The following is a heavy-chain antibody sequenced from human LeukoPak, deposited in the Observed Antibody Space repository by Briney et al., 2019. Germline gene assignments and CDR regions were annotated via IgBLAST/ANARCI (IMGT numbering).Heavy chain of an antibody. Sequence: GGSLRLSCAAYGFTFSNYWMNWVRQAPGKGLEWVANIKQDGSEQYYVDSVKGRFTISRDNAKNSLYLQMNSLRAEDTAVYYCAKAVSSTWTLIDYWGQGTLVTVSS. V-gene: IGHV3-7*01. CDR1: GFTFSNYW. CDR2: IKQDGSEQ. CDR3: AKAVSSTWTLIDY. D-gene: IGHD6-13*01. J-gene: IGHJ4*02.